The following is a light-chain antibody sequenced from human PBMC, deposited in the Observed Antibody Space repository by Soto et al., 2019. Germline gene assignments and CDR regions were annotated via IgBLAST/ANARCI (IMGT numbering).Light chain of an antibody. CDR2: GTS. Sequence: EIVLTQSPGTLSLSPGEGATLSCRASQSVSSGYLAWYQQKPGQAPRLLIYGTSSRATGIPDRFSGSGSGTDFTLTISRLEPEDLAVYYCQYYGNSPGVTFGEGTRLEI. J-gene: IGKJ5*01. V-gene: IGKV3-20*01. CDR1: QSVSSGY. CDR3: QYYGNSPGVT.